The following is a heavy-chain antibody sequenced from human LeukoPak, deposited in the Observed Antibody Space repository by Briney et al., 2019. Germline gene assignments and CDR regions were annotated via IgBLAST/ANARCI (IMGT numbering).Heavy chain of an antibody. CDR2: ISGSGGGT. J-gene: IGHJ4*02. V-gene: IGHV3-23*01. CDR3: AKSMRSDSYYFGSGSVRVGHYYFDY. D-gene: IGHD3-10*01. Sequence: GGSLRLSCAASGFTFSSYSMNWVRQAPGKGLEWVSAISGSGGGTYYADSVKGRFTISRDNSKNTLYLQMNSLRAEDTAVYYCAKSMRSDSYYFGSGSVRVGHYYFDYWGQGTLVTVSS. CDR1: GFTFSSYS.